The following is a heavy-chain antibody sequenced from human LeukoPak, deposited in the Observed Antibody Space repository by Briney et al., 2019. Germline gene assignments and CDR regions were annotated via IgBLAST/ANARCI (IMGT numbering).Heavy chain of an antibody. CDR3: ARLKGYCTNGVCYTILFDY. V-gene: IGHV4-30-4*01. D-gene: IGHD2-8*01. CDR1: GGSINSGDYY. J-gene: IGHJ4*02. CDR2: IYYSGST. Sequence: PSETLSLTCTVSGGSINSGDYYWSWIRQPPGKGLEWIGYIYYSGSTYYNPSLTSRVTISVDTSKNQFSLKLSSVTVADTAVYYCARLKGYCTNGVCYTILFDYWGQGTLVTVSS.